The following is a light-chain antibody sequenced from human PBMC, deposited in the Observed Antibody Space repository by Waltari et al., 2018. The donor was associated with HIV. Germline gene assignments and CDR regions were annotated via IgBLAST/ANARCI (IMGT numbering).Light chain of an antibody. Sequence: SYELTQPLSVSVALGQTASITCGGNNIGSKNVHWYQDLPGQAPGVVIYRNSKRPSGIPERWSGSNSGNTATLTISRAQAGDEADYYCQVWDSSTVVFGGGTKLTVL. CDR3: QVWDSSTVV. J-gene: IGLJ2*01. CDR1: NIGSKN. CDR2: RNS. V-gene: IGLV3-9*01.